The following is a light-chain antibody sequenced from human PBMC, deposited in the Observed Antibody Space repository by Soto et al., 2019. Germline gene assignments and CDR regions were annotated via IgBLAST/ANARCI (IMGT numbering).Light chain of an antibody. CDR3: QHRSSWPPLYT. V-gene: IGKV3-11*01. J-gene: IGKJ2*01. CDR2: DAS. CDR1: QSVSSY. Sequence: EIVLTQSPATLSLSPGEGATLSCRASQSVSSYLAWYQHKPGQAPRLLISDASNRATGIPARFSGSGSGTDFTLTIGSLEPEDFAVYYCQHRSSWPPLYTFGQGTKPEIK.